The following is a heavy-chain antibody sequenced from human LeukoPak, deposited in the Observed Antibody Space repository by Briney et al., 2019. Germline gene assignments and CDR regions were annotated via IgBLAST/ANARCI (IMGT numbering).Heavy chain of an antibody. CDR2: IYYSGST. Sequence: SETLSLTCTVSGGSISSGGYYWSWIRQHPGKGLEWIGYIYYSGSTYYNPSLKSRVTISVDTSKNQFSLKLSSVTAADTAVYYCARAQGNYDILTGSKSAAFDYWGQGTLVTVSS. CDR3: ARAQGNYDILTGSKSAAFDY. D-gene: IGHD3-9*01. CDR1: GGSISSGGYY. V-gene: IGHV4-31*03. J-gene: IGHJ4*02.